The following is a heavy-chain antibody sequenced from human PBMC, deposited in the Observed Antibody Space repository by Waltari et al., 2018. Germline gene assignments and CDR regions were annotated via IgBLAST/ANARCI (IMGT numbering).Heavy chain of an antibody. D-gene: IGHD4-17*01. CDR3: ARGGDYGGYRAPFDY. J-gene: IGHJ4*02. Sequence: QVQLVQSGSELKKPGASVKVSCKASGYTFTSYAMNWVRQAPGQGLEWMGWINTNTGNQTYAQGCTGRFVIYLATSVSTAYLQSSSLKAEDTAVYYCARGGDYGGYRAPFDYWGQGTLVTVSS. CDR2: INTNTGNQ. CDR1: GYTFTSYA. V-gene: IGHV7-4-1*02.